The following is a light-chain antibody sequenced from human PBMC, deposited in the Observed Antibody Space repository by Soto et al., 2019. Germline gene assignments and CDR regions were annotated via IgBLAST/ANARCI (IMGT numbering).Light chain of an antibody. CDR1: QNINSW. J-gene: IGKJ1*01. Sequence: DIQMTQSPSTLSASVGDRVTITCRASQNINSWLAWYQQKPGKAPKLLIYRASTLESGVPSRFSGSGSGTEFTLTIGSLQPEDFVIYYCQQYDTDSTFGQGTKVEIK. CDR3: QQYDTDST. CDR2: RAS. V-gene: IGKV1-5*03.